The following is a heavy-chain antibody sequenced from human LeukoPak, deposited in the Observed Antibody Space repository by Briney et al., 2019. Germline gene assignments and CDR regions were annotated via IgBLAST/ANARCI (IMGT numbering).Heavy chain of an antibody. CDR1: GYSISSGSY. CDR2: IYYSGST. CDR3: ARLKRDYYDSSGLVYFDY. V-gene: IGHV4-38-2*02. Sequence: SETLSLTCTVSGYSISSGSYWGWIRQPPGKGLEWIGNIYYSGSTYYNPSLKSRVTISVDTSKNQFSLKVTSVTAADTAVYYCARLKRDYYDSSGLVYFDYWGQGTLVTVSS. D-gene: IGHD3-22*01. J-gene: IGHJ4*02.